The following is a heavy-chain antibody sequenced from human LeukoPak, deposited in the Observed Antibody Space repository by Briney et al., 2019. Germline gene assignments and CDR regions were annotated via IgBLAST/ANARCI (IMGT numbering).Heavy chain of an antibody. CDR1: GFTFSNYA. V-gene: IGHV3-23*01. J-gene: IGHJ4*02. D-gene: IGHD6-13*01. CDR2: ISGSGGST. Sequence: GGSLRLSCAASGFTFSNYAMSWVRQAPGKGLEWVSAISGSGGSTDYADSVKGRFTISRDNSKNTLYLQIHSLRAEDTGVYYCARDVYRGSSWYAFDYWGQGTLVTVSS. CDR3: ARDVYRGSSWYAFDY.